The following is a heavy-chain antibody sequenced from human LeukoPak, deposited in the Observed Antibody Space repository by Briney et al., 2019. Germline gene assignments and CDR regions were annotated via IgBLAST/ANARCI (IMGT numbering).Heavy chain of an antibody. Sequence: ASVKVSCKVSGYTLTELSMHWVRQAPGQGLEWMGIINPSGGSTSYAQKFQGRVTMTRDTSTSTVYMELSSLRSEDTAVYYCARVGGDCSGGSCYLFWFDPWGQGTLVTVSS. CDR2: INPSGGST. V-gene: IGHV1-46*01. CDR1: GYTLTELS. J-gene: IGHJ5*02. CDR3: ARVGGDCSGGSCYLFWFDP. D-gene: IGHD2-15*01.